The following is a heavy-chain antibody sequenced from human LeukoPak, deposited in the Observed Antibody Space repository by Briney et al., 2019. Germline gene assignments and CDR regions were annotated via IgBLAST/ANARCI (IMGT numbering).Heavy chain of an antibody. V-gene: IGHV4-4*07. Sequence: SETLSLTCTVSGGSISSYYRSWIRQPAGKGLEWIGRIYTSGSTNYNPSLKSRVTISVDTSKNQFSLKLSSVTAADTAVYYCARDTIAAAGYNWFDPWGQGTLVTVSS. CDR1: GGSISSYY. J-gene: IGHJ5*02. D-gene: IGHD6-13*01. CDR3: ARDTIAAAGYNWFDP. CDR2: IYTSGST.